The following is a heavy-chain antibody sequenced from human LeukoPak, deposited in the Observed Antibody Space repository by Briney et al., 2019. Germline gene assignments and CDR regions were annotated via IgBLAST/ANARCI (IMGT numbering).Heavy chain of an antibody. CDR1: GCIFTSYW. V-gene: IGHV5-51*01. D-gene: IGHD6-6*01. CDR2: IYPGDSDT. J-gene: IGHJ4*02. CDR3: ARQSSSSAGDY. Sequence: GGALQISWQGSGCIFTSYWIGWVRPLPGKGLEGMGSIYPGDSDTRYSPSFQGQVTISADKSISTAYLQWSSLKASDTAMYYCARQSSSSAGDYWGEGPLVTVSS.